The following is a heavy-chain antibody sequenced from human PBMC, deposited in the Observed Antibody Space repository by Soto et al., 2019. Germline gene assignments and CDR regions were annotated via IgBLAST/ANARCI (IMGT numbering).Heavy chain of an antibody. J-gene: IGHJ6*03. CDR2: ISGSGGST. D-gene: IGHD2-2*03. Sequence: PGGSLRLSCAASGFTFSSYAMSWVRQAPGKGLEWVSAISGSGGSTYYADSVKGRFTISRDNSKNTLYLQMNSLRAEDTAVYYCAKVGGYCSSIICPSYYSYYYIVVWGKGTTVTVSS. CDR3: AKVGGYCSSIICPSYYSYYYIVV. CDR1: GFTFSSYA. V-gene: IGHV3-23*01.